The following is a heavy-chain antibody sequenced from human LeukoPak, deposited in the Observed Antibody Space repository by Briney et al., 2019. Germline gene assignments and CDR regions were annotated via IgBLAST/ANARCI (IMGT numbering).Heavy chain of an antibody. V-gene: IGHV3-33*01. CDR1: GFSFSSYG. Sequence: PGRSLRLSCAASGFSFSSYGMHWVRQAPGKGLEWVAVIWYDGSNKYYADSVRGRFTISRDNSENTLYLQMNSLRAEDTAVYYCARVLNYYDSSGYYFSYWGQGTLVTVSS. CDR2: IWYDGSNK. D-gene: IGHD3-22*01. CDR3: ARVLNYYDSSGYYFSY. J-gene: IGHJ4*02.